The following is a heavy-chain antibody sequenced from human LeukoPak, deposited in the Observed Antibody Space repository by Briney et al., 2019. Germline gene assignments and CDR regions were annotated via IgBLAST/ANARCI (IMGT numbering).Heavy chain of an antibody. CDR1: GGSFSGYY. CDR2: INHSGST. J-gene: IGHJ6*04. V-gene: IGHV4-34*01. CDR3: ARAPARPPSYYGMDV. Sequence: SETLSLTCAVYGGSFSGYYWSWIRQPPGKGLEWIGEINHSGSTNYNPSLKSRVTISVDTSKNQFSLKRSSVTAADTGVYYCARAPARPPSYYGMDVWGEGTTVTVYS.